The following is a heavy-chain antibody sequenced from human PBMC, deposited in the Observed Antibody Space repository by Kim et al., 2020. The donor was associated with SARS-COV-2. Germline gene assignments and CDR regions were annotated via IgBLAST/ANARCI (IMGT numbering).Heavy chain of an antibody. CDR3: AKAESLEEPMRY. Sequence: YYADSVKGRFTISRDNSKNTLYLQMNSLRAEDTAVYYCAKAESLEEPMRYWGQGTLVTVSS. V-gene: IGHV3-23*01. D-gene: IGHD1-1*01. J-gene: IGHJ4*02.